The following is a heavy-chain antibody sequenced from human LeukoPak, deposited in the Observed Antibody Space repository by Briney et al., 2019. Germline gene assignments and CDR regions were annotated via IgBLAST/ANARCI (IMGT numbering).Heavy chain of an antibody. V-gene: IGHV3-11*04. CDR1: GFTFSDYY. CDR3: ASLQTDPTIVNGF. J-gene: IGHJ4*02. Sequence: PGGSLRLSCAASGFTFSDYYMSWIRQAPGKGLEWASYISSSGSTIYYADSVKGRFTISRDNANKSLYLQMNSLRAEDTAVYYCASLQTDPTIVNGFWGQGTLVTVSS. D-gene: IGHD5-24*01. CDR2: ISSSGSTI.